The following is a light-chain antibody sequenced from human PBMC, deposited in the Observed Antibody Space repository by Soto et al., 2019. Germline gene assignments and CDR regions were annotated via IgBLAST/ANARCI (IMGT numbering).Light chain of an antibody. Sequence: QSVRTQPPSVSAAPGQKVTISCSGSSSNIGGNSVSWYQQLPGTAPKLLIYDDNKRPSGIPDRFSGSKSGTSATLGITGFQTGDEADYYCGSWDSSLSAYVFGTGTKVNVL. V-gene: IGLV1-51*01. J-gene: IGLJ1*01. CDR1: SSNIGGNS. CDR3: GSWDSSLSAYV. CDR2: DDN.